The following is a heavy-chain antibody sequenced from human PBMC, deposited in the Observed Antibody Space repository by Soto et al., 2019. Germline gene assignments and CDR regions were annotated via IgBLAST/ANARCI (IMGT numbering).Heavy chain of an antibody. Sequence: EVELLESGGGLVRPGGSLRLSCAASGFTFSHYVLSWVRQSPERGLEWVSSISGSGSGVYVADSVRGRFIMSRDLSTNTVSLQMSSLRAEDTAVYYCAKVRASYLSASYFYYGLDVWGQGTTVTVSS. CDR3: AKVRASYLSASYFYYGLDV. CDR2: ISGSGSGV. V-gene: IGHV3-23*01. CDR1: GFTFSHYV. J-gene: IGHJ6*02. D-gene: IGHD3-10*01.